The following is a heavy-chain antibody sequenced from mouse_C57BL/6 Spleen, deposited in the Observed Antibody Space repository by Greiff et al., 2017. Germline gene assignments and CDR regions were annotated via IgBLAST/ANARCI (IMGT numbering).Heavy chain of an antibody. CDR1: GFNIKDDY. CDR3: TRTTVVATWRYFDV. D-gene: IGHD1-1*01. J-gene: IGHJ1*03. Sequence: EVKLQESGAELVRPGASVKLSCTASGFNIKDDYMHWVKQRPEQGLEWIGWIDPENGDTEYASKFQGKATITADTSSNTAYLQLSSLTSEDTAVYYCTRTTVVATWRYFDVWGTGTTVTVAS. CDR2: IDPENGDT. V-gene: IGHV14-4*01.